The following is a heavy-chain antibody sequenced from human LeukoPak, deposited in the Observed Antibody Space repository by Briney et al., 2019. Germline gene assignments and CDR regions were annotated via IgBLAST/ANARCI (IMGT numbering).Heavy chain of an antibody. CDR3: ARARASGRSGFDY. CDR1: GFSFDGYA. J-gene: IGHJ4*02. CDR2: ISSSSSTI. V-gene: IGHV3-48*02. D-gene: IGHD2-15*01. Sequence: PGGSLRLSCAASGFSFDGYAMYWVRQAPGKGLEWVSYISSSSSTIYYADSVKGRFTISRDNAKNSLDLQMNSLRDEDTAVYYCARARASGRSGFDYWGQGTLVTVSS.